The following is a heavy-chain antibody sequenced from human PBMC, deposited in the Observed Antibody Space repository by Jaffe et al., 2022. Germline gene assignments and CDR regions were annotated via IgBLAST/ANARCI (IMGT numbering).Heavy chain of an antibody. CDR3: ARSGIYYYYYMDV. V-gene: IGHV3-66*02. CDR2: IYSGGST. Sequence: EVQLVESGGGLVQPGGSLRLSCAASGFTVSSNYMSWVRQAPGKGLEWVSVIYSGGSTYYADSVKGRFTISRDNSKNTLYLQMNSLRAEDTAVYYCARSGIYYYYYMDVWGKGTTVTVSS. CDR1: GFTVSSNY. J-gene: IGHJ6*03.